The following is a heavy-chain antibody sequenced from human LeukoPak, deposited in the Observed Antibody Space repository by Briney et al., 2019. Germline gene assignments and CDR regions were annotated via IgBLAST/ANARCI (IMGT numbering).Heavy chain of an antibody. J-gene: IGHJ4*02. CDR2: ISGSGGST. CDR1: GFTFSSYG. CDR3: AKVPGPMYYFDY. V-gene: IGHV3-23*01. Sequence: GGSLRLSCAASGFTFSSYGMSWVRQAPGKGLEWVSAISGSGGSTYYADSVKGQFTISRDNSKNTLYLQMNSLRAEDTAVYYCAKVPGPMYYFDYWGQGTLVTVSS.